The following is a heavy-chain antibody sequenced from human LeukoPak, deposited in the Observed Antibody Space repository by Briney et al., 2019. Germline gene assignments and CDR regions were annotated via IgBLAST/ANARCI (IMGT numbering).Heavy chain of an antibody. CDR3: AGEVITATAFDY. D-gene: IGHD6-25*01. CDR2: ISSSGSYI. CDR1: GFTFSSYS. J-gene: IGHJ4*02. V-gene: IGHV3-21*01. Sequence: GGSLRLSCAASGFTFSSYSMNWVRQAPGKGLEWVSSISSSGSYIYYADSVKGRLTISRDNAKNSLYLQMNSLRAEDTAAYYCAGEVITATAFDYWGQGTLVTVSS.